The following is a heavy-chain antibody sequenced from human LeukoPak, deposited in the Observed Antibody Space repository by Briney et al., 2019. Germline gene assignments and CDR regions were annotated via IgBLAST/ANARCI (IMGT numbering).Heavy chain of an antibody. CDR1: GFTFSSYW. V-gene: IGHV3-74*01. CDR2: INSDGTTT. D-gene: IGHD6-19*01. Sequence: GGSLRLSCAASGFTFSSYWMHWVRQGPGKELTWVSHINSDGTTTNYADSVKGRFTISRDNAKNTLYLPMNSLRVEDTAVYYCARFSSGWSPSGFDYWGQGTLVTVSS. J-gene: IGHJ4*02. CDR3: ARFSSGWSPSGFDY.